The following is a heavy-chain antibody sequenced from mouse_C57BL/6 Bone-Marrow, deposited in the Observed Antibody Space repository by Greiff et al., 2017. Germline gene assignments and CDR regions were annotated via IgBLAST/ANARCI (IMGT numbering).Heavy chain of an antibody. D-gene: IGHD4-1*01. V-gene: IGHV5-4*01. Sequence: EVKLVESGGGLVKPGGSLKLSCAASGFTFSSYAMSWVRQTPEKRLEWVATISDGGSYTYYPDNVKGRFTISRDNAKNNLYLQMSHLKSEDTAMYYCAREGLLTGTGPYYFDYWGQGTTLTVSS. CDR2: ISDGGSYT. J-gene: IGHJ2*01. CDR1: GFTFSSYA. CDR3: AREGLLTGTGPYYFDY.